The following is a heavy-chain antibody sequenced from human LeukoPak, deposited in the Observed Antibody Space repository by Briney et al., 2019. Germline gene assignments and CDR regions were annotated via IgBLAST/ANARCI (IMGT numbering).Heavy chain of an antibody. J-gene: IGHJ4*02. CDR1: GFTFSDYY. V-gene: IGHV3-11*01. Sequence: GGSLRLSCAASGFTFSDYYMSWIRQAPGKGLEWVSYISTSGSTIYYADSVKGRFTISRDNAKNSLYLQMNSLKIEDTAVYYCASSRIYSSSWFLSYWGQGTLVTVSS. CDR3: ASSRIYSSSWFLSY. CDR2: ISTSGSTI. D-gene: IGHD6-13*01.